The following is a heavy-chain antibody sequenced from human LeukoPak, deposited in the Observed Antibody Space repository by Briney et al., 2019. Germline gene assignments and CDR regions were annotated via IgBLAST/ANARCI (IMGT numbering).Heavy chain of an antibody. CDR1: GFTFSTYW. D-gene: IGHD2-2*02. Sequence: GVSLRLSCAASGFTFSTYWMSWVRLAPGKGLECVANIKRDGSEKYYVDSVKGRFTIFRDDAKSSLYLQMNSLRAEDTAVYFCARVYTGNRWHFDYWGQGTLVTVSS. J-gene: IGHJ4*02. CDR3: ARVYTGNRWHFDY. CDR2: IKRDGSEK. V-gene: IGHV3-7*03.